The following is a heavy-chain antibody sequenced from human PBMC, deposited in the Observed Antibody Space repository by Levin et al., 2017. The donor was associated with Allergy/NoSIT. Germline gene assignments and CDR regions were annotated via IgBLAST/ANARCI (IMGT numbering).Heavy chain of an antibody. D-gene: IGHD3-22*01. Sequence: ASVKVSCKASGGTFSSYAISWVRQAPGQGLEWMGGIIPIFGTANYAQKFQGRVTITADQSTSTAYMALSSLRSEDTAVYYCARDNTPDRLWPYYYDSSGSPGDAFDIWGQGTMVTVSS. CDR2: IIPIFGTA. CDR1: GGTFSSYA. J-gene: IGHJ3*02. CDR3: ARDNTPDRLWPYYYDSSGSPGDAFDI. V-gene: IGHV1-69*13.